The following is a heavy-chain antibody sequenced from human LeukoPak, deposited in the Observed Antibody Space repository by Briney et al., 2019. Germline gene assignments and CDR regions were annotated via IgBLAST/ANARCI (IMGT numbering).Heavy chain of an antibody. V-gene: IGHV3-21*01. CDR1: GYTFSSFS. CDR2: ISVRSNYI. Sequence: GGSLRLSCAASGYTFSSFSINWVRQHPGKGLEWVSSISVRSNYIYYADSVRGRFSISRDDARDSLYLQMNSLRAEDTAVYYCVRLRRNSDTSGYYYYYDFWGQGTLVTVSS. D-gene: IGHD3-22*01. CDR3: VRLRRNSDTSGYYYYYDF. J-gene: IGHJ4*02.